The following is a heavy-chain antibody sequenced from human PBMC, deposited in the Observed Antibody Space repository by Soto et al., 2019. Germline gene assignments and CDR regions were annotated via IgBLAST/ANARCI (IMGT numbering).Heavy chain of an antibody. Sequence: GGSLRLSCAASGFIFSSHWMHWVRQAPGKGLVGVSHIGPDGSNIWEADSVQGRFTISRDNARNRLYLQMNSLRDEDTAIYYCVRDYNWSFDYWGQGILVTVSS. V-gene: IGHV3-74*01. CDR2: IGPDGSNI. J-gene: IGHJ4*02. CDR1: GFIFSSHW. CDR3: VRDYNWSFDY. D-gene: IGHD1-1*01.